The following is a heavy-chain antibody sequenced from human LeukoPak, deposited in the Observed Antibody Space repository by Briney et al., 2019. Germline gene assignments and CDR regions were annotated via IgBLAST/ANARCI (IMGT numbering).Heavy chain of an antibody. Sequence: SETLSLTCTVSGGSISSYYWSWIRQPPGKGLEWIGYIYYSGSTNYNPSLKSRVTISVDTSKNQFSLKLSSVTAADTAVYYCARVVGRYAFDIWGQGTMVTVSS. CDR3: ARVVGRYAFDI. CDR1: GGSISSYY. V-gene: IGHV4-59*01. J-gene: IGHJ3*02. CDR2: IYYSGST.